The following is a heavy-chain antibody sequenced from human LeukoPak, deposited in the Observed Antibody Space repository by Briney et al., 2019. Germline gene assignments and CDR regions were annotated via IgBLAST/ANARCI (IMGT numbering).Heavy chain of an antibody. D-gene: IGHD6-19*01. V-gene: IGHV3-20*04. CDR2: INWNGGST. Sequence: GGSLRLSCAASGFTFRSYVMSWVRQAPGKGLEWVSGINWNGGSTGYADSVKGRFTISRDNAKNSLYLQMNSLRAEDTALYYCARIKTVAGMQYYYYYMDVWGKGTTVTVSS. J-gene: IGHJ6*03. CDR1: GFTFRSYV. CDR3: ARIKTVAGMQYYYYYMDV.